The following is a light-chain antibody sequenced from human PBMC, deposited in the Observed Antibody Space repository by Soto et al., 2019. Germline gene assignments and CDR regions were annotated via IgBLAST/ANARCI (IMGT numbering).Light chain of an antibody. V-gene: IGKV4-1*01. CDR3: QQYSSNPPK. CDR1: HSILYSPSNKNY. J-gene: IGKJ1*01. CDR2: WAC. Sequence: IVMVQAADSVAVSLGGRATITSKDSHSILYSPSNKNYLGWYQQKAGQPPKLLLYWACTREPGVPDRFSGSGSGTDFTLTISRLQAEDVAVYYCQQYSSNPPKFGQGTKV.